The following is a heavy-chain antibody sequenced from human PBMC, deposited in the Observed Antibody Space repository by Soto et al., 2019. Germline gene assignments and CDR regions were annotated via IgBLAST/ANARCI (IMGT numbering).Heavy chain of an antibody. Sequence: SETRCLTCAVSGYSTRRSNWRGWLRQPQEKGMEWIGYIYYSGTTYYNLSLKSRVTMSVDTSKNQFSLKLTSVTAVDTAVYYRSRHEATTAVAKWDYFDYSAQGTLVTVS. J-gene: IGHJ4*02. CDR1: GYSTRRSNW. CDR3: SRHEATTAVAKWDYFDY. D-gene: IGHD6-19*01. CDR2: IYYSGTT. V-gene: IGHV4-28*01.